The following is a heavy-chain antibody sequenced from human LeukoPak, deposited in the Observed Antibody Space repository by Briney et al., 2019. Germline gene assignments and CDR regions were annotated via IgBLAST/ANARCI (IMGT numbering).Heavy chain of an antibody. CDR3: ARPSRSVSTAGAFDI. J-gene: IGHJ3*02. CDR1: GGSISRNY. Sequence: PSETLSLTCTVSGGSISRNYWNWIRQPPGKGLEWIGNIYYSETTNYNPSLKSRVSISVDTSKNLLSLKLSSVTAADTAVYYCARPSRSVSTAGAFDIWGQGTMVTVSS. V-gene: IGHV4-59*01. D-gene: IGHD5/OR15-5a*01. CDR2: IYYSETT.